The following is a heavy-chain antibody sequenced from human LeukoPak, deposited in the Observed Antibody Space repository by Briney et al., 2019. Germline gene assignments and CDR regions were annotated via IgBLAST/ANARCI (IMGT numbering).Heavy chain of an antibody. V-gene: IGHV4-30-4*08. CDR1: GGSISSGDYY. CDR2: IYYSGST. D-gene: IGHD2-15*01. CDR3: ARSPEIVDYYMDV. Sequence: NSSETLSLTCTVSGGSISSGDYYWRWIRQPPGKGLEWIGYIYYSGSTYYNPSLKSRVTISVDTSKNQFSLKLSSVTAADTAVYYCARSPEIVDYYMDVWGKGTTVTVSS. J-gene: IGHJ6*03.